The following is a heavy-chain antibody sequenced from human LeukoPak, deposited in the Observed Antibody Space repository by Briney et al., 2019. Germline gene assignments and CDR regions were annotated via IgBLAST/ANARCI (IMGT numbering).Heavy chain of an antibody. CDR1: GFTFSSYA. D-gene: IGHD2-2*01. CDR2: ISGSGGST. Sequence: GGSLRLSCAASGFTFSSYAMNWVRQAPGKGLEWVSAISGSGGSTYYADSVKGRFTISRDNSRNTLYLQMNSLRAEDTAVYYCARGALFIVVVPAATLDYWGQGTLVTVSS. CDR3: ARGALFIVVVPAATLDY. J-gene: IGHJ4*02. V-gene: IGHV3-23*01.